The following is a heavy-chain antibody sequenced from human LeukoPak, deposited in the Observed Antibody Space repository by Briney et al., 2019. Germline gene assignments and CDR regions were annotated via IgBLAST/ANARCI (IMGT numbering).Heavy chain of an antibody. CDR2: IYYSGST. D-gene: IGHD5-18*01. CDR3: ARSRGYSYANDY. J-gene: IGHJ4*02. CDR1: GGSISSYY. Sequence: SETLSLTCTVSGGSISSYYWSWIRQPPGKGLEWIGSIYYSGSTYYNPSLKSRVTISVDTSKNQFSLKLSSVTAADTAVYYCARSRGYSYANDYWGQGTLVTVSS. V-gene: IGHV4-39*01.